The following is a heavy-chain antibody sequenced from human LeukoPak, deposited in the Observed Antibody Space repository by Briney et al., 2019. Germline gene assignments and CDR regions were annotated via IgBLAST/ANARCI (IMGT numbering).Heavy chain of an antibody. Sequence: PSETLSLTCTVSGGSISSGGYYWSWIRQHPGKGLEWIGYIYYSGSTYYNPSLKSRVTISVDTSKNQFSLKLSSVTAAYTAVYYCARVGYSSSPTGFDPWGQGTLVTVSS. CDR3: ARVGYSSSPTGFDP. V-gene: IGHV4-31*03. D-gene: IGHD6-13*01. J-gene: IGHJ5*02. CDR2: IYYSGST. CDR1: GGSISSGGYY.